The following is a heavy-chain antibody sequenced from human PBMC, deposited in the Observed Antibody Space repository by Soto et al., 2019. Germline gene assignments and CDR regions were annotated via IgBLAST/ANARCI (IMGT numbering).Heavy chain of an antibody. CDR2: IIPIFGTA. Sequence: SVKVSCKASGGTFSSYAISWVRQAPGQGLEWMGGIIPIFGTANYAQKFQGRVTITADESTSTAYMELSSLRSEDTAVYYCAKTKDYYDSSGPFDYWGQGTLVTVS. V-gene: IGHV1-69*13. CDR1: GGTFSSYA. CDR3: AKTKDYYDSSGPFDY. J-gene: IGHJ4*02. D-gene: IGHD3-22*01.